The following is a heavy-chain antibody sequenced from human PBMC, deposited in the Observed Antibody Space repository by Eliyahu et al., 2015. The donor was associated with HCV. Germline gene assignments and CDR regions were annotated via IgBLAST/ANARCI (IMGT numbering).Heavy chain of an antibody. CDR3: ARDGYYDSSFDY. CDR2: IIPILGIA. Sequence: QVQLVQSGAEVKKPGSSVKFSCKASVGTXSSYAISXXRQAXGQGLEWMGRIIPILGIANYAQXFQGRVTITADKSTSTAYMELSSLRSEDTAVYYCARDGYYDSSFDYWGQGTLVTVSS. V-gene: IGHV1-69*04. D-gene: IGHD3-22*01. J-gene: IGHJ4*02. CDR1: VGTXSSYA.